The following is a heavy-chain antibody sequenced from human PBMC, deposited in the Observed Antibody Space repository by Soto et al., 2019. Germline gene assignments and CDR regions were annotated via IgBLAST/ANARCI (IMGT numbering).Heavy chain of an antibody. D-gene: IGHD3-22*01. Sequence: ILSLTCAVAGGSISSGGYSWSWIRQPPGKGLEWIGYIYHSGSTYYNPSLKSRVTISVDMSKNQFSLKLSSVTAADTAVYYCARVRMTYYYDSSGWFDYWGQGTLVTVSS. CDR1: GGSISSGGYS. V-gene: IGHV4-30-2*01. J-gene: IGHJ4*02. CDR2: IYHSGST. CDR3: ARVRMTYYYDSSGWFDY.